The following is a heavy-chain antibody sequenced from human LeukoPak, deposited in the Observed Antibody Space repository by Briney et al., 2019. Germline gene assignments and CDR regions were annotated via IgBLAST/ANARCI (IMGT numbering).Heavy chain of an antibody. D-gene: IGHD3-10*01. J-gene: IGHJ4*02. CDR3: AKADLRTGYGSGSYYPFDY. Sequence: GGSLRLSCAASGFTFSSYAMSWVRQAPGKGLEWVSANSGSGGSTYYADSVKGRFTISRDNSKNTLYLQMNSLRAEDTAVYYCAKADLRTGYGSGSYYPFDYWGQGTLVTVSS. CDR2: NSGSGGST. CDR1: GFTFSSYA. V-gene: IGHV3-23*01.